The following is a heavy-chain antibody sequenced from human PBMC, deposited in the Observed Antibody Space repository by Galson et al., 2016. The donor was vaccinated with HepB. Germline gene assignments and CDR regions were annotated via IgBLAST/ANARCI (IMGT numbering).Heavy chain of an antibody. CDR1: GFTFSDHA. J-gene: IGHJ5*02. D-gene: IGHD6-13*01. V-gene: IGHV3-49*03. CDR2: ISSNAYGGTT. Sequence: SLRLSCAASGFTFSDHAMSWFRQAPGKGLEWVGFISSNAYGGTTEFAASVRDRFTISRDDSKSIAYLQMNSLKIEDTAVYYCTDGGGIAAAARGLNHWGQGIRVTVSS. CDR3: TDGGGIAAAARGLNH.